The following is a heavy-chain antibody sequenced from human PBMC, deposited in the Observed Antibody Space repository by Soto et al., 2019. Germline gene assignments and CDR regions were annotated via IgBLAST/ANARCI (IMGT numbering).Heavy chain of an antibody. Sequence: GGSLRLSCAASGFTFSSYAMHWVRQAPGKGLEWVAVISYDGNIKYYADSVKGRFTISRDNSKNTVFLLMNSLRPEDTAVYYCARDPIVYSSSYNWFDPWGQGTLVTVSS. J-gene: IGHJ5*02. CDR3: ARDPIVYSSSYNWFDP. V-gene: IGHV3-30-3*01. CDR2: ISYDGNIK. CDR1: GFTFSSYA. D-gene: IGHD6-13*01.